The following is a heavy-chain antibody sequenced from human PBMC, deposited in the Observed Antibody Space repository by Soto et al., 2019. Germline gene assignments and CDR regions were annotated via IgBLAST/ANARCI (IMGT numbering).Heavy chain of an antibody. V-gene: IGHV4-31*03. J-gene: IGHJ3*02. CDR2: IYYSGSS. CDR3: ARGRGYYDSSGYPGRAFDI. D-gene: IGHD3-22*01. CDR1: GGSISRGGYY. Sequence: QVQLQESGPGLVKPSQTLSITCTVFGGSISRGGYYWSWIRQHPGNGLELIGYIYYSGSSYYNPSLKSRVTISVDTSKNQFSLKLSSVTAADTAVYYCARGRGYYDSSGYPGRAFDIWGQGTKVTV.